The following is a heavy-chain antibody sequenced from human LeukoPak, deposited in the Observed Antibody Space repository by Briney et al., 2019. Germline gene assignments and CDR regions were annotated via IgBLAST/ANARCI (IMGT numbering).Heavy chain of an antibody. CDR1: GLTFSKAW. V-gene: IGHV3-15*01. D-gene: IGHD6-19*01. Sequence: GGSLRLSCAASGLTFSKAWMSWVRQAPGKGLEWVGRIKSKIDGGTIEYAAPVKGRFTISRDDSKNTQYLQMNSLKTEDTAVYYCTTDRSGWYDYWGQGTLVTVSS. J-gene: IGHJ4*02. CDR3: TTDRSGWYDY. CDR2: IKSKIDGGTI.